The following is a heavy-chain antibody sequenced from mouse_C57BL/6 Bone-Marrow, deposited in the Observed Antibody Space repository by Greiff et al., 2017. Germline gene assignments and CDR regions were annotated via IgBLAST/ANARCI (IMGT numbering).Heavy chain of an antibody. D-gene: IGHD1-1*01. V-gene: IGHV1-82*01. Sequence: QVQLQQSGPELVKPGASVTISCKASGYAFSSSWMNWVKQRPGKGLEWIGRIYPGDGDTNYNGKFKGKAILTADKSSSTAYLQRSGLTSEYSAVYFCARRATTVVERYFDVWGTGTTVTVSS. CDR3: ARRATTVVERYFDV. J-gene: IGHJ1*03. CDR2: IYPGDGDT. CDR1: GYAFSSSW.